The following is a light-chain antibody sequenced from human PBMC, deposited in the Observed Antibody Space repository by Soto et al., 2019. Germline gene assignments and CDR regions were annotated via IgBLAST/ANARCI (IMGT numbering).Light chain of an antibody. CDR1: QSVNIY. CDR2: GAS. J-gene: IGKJ1*01. CDR3: QQYNNWPQWT. V-gene: IGKV3D-15*01. Sequence: IVMSQSPATLSVSPGERATLSCRAGQSVNIYLAWYQQKPGQAPRLLIFGASYRATGIPARFSGSGSGTEFTLTISSLQSEDFAVYYCQQYNNWPQWTFGQGTKV.